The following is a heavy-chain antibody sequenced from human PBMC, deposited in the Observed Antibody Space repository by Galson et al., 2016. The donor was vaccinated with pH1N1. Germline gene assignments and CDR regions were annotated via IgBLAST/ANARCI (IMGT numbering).Heavy chain of an antibody. J-gene: IGHJ4*02. CDR1: GFTFINYA. CDR3: AKDLGRYSEIDY. CDR2: ISGTGDPT. D-gene: IGHD1-26*01. V-gene: IGHV3-23*01. Sequence: SRRLSCAASGFTFINYAMSWVRQAPGKGLEWVSTISGTGDPTYYADSVKGRFTISRDNSNNTVYLRMNSLRVEDTAVYYCAKDLGRYSEIDYWGQGTLVTVSS.